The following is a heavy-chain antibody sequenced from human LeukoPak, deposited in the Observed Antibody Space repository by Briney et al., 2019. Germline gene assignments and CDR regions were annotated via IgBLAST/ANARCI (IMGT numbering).Heavy chain of an antibody. D-gene: IGHD2-15*01. Sequence: KTSETLSLTCTVSGGSISSYYWSWIRQPPGKGLEWIGYIYYSGSTNYNPSLKSRVTISVDTSKNQFSLKLSSVTAADTAVYYCAREGRYCSGGSRLLYYFDYWGQGTLVTVSS. V-gene: IGHV4-59*01. CDR2: IYYSGST. CDR3: AREGRYCSGGSRLLYYFDY. J-gene: IGHJ4*02. CDR1: GGSISSYY.